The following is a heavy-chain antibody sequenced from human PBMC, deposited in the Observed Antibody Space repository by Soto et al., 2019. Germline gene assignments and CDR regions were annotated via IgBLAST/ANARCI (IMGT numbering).Heavy chain of an antibody. CDR3: ARGLEVVFTEFDH. V-gene: IGHV2-26*01. CDR1: GFSLRNARMG. Sequence: QVTLKESGPVLVKPTETLTLTCSVSGFSLRNARMGVSWIRQPPGKAPEWLAHLFSNDEKSYSKSLRSRLTISKDTSKSQVVLTMTNMDPADTATYYCARGLEVVFTEFDHWGQGILVTVSS. J-gene: IGHJ4*02. CDR2: LFSNDEK. D-gene: IGHD1-1*01.